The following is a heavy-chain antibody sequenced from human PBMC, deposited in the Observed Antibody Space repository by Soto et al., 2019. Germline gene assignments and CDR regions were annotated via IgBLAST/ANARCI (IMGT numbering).Heavy chain of an antibody. D-gene: IGHD3-10*01. Sequence: EVQVLESGGGLVQPGGSLRLSCAASGFTFSSYAMTWVRQAPGQGLEWVSTISGSGDSTYYADSVKGRFTISRDNSKNTLYLQMNSLRAEDTAVYYCTKTFFSGSGSYRGWFDPWGQGTLVTVSS. CDR2: ISGSGDST. CDR1: GFTFSSYA. V-gene: IGHV3-23*01. J-gene: IGHJ5*02. CDR3: TKTFFSGSGSYRGWFDP.